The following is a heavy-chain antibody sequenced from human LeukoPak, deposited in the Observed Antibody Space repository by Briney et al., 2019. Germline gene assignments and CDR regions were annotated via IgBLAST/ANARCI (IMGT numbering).Heavy chain of an antibody. CDR2: IYYSGNT. CDR1: GGSISPYH. J-gene: IGHJ4*02. Sequence: SETLSLTCTVSGGSISPYHWSWIRQPPGKGLEWLGYIYYSGNTDYNPSLKSRVAISVDTSKNQFSLKLSSVTAADTAVYYCARSTGSTMFIDYWGQGTLVTVSS. CDR3: ARSTGSTMFIDY. D-gene: IGHD3-10*02. V-gene: IGHV4-59*01.